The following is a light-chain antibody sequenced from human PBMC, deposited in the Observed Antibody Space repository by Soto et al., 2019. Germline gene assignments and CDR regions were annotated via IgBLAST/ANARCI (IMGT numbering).Light chain of an antibody. Sequence: EIVMTRSPATLSVSPGERATLSCRASQSVSSNLAWYQQKPGQAPRLLIYGASTRATGIPARFSGSGSGTEFTLTISSLQSKDFAVYYCQQYNNWLLYTFGQGTQLEIK. CDR1: QSVSSN. J-gene: IGKJ2*01. V-gene: IGKV3-15*01. CDR2: GAS. CDR3: QQYNNWLLYT.